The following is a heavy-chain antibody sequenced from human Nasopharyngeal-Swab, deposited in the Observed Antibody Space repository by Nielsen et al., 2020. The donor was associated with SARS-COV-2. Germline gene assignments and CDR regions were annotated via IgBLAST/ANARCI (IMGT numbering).Heavy chain of an antibody. Sequence: SVKVSCKASGGTFSSYAISWVRQVPGQGLEWMGGIIPIFGTANYAQKFQGRVTITADKSTSTAYMELSSLRSEDTAVYYCARGDTIFGKGSYDAFDIWGQGTMVTVSS. CDR2: IIPIFGTA. CDR1: GGTFSSYA. V-gene: IGHV1-69*06. CDR3: ARGDTIFGKGSYDAFDI. J-gene: IGHJ3*02. D-gene: IGHD3-3*01.